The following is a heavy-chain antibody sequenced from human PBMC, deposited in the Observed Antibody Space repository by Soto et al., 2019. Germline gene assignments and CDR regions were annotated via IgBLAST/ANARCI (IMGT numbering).Heavy chain of an antibody. D-gene: IGHD4-4*01. V-gene: IGHV4-30-4*01. J-gene: IGHJ4*02. CDR1: GGSISSGDYY. CDR2: IYYSGFT. CDR3: ARSDNYVPFDH. Sequence: QVQLQESGPGLVKPSQTLSLTCTVSGGSISSGDYYWSWIRQPPGKGLEWIGYIYYSGFTYYNPSLNSRLTMSVDTSKNPFYLKLSSVIAADTAGYYCARSDNYVPFDHWGQGTLVTVSS.